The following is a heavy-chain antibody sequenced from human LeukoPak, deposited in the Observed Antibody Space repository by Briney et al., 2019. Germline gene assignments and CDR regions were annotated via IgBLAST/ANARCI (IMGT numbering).Heavy chain of an antibody. CDR3: ARSSGSYYNDSDY. CDR1: GFTVSSNY. D-gene: IGHD3-10*01. V-gene: IGHV3-53*01. Sequence: GGSLRLSCAASGFTVSSNYMSWVRQAPGKGLEWVSVIYSGGSTYYADSVKGRFTISRDNSKNTLYLQMNSLRAEDTAVYYCARSSGSYYNDSDYWGEGTVVTVSS. J-gene: IGHJ4*02. CDR2: IYSGGST.